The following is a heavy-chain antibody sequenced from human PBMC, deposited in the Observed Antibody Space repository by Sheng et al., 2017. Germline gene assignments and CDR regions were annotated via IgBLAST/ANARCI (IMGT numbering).Heavy chain of an antibody. CDR1: GGTANIYS. J-gene: IGHJ6*02. CDR3: ARPHDYGDSHYYYYYGMDV. CDR2: IIPIFGTA. V-gene: IGHV1-69*01. Sequence: QVQLVQSGAEVKKPGSSVKVSCKASGGTANIYSVNWLRQAPGQGLEWMGGIIPIFGTANYAQKFQGRVTITADESTSTAYMELSSLRSEDTAVYYCARPHDYGDSHYYYYYGMDVWDQGP. D-gene: IGHD4-17*01.